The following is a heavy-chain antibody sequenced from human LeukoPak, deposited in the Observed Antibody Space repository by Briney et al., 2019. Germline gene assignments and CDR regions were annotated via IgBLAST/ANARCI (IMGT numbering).Heavy chain of an antibody. J-gene: IGHJ4*02. V-gene: IGHV3-9*01. CDR2: ISWNSGSI. CDR1: GFTFDDYA. Sequence: GRSLRLSCAASGFTFDDYAMHWVRQAPGKGLEWVSGISWNSGSIGYVDSVKGRFTISRDNAKNSLYLQMNSLRAEDTAVYYCARVDRTEWELRPPLDYWGQGTLVTVSS. CDR3: ARVDRTEWELRPPLDY. D-gene: IGHD1-26*01.